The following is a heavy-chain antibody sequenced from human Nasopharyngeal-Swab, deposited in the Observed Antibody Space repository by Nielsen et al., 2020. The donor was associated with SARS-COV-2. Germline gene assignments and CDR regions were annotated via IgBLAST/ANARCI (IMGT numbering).Heavy chain of an antibody. CDR1: GGSISSSSYY. D-gene: IGHD3-3*01. Sequence: ESLKISCTVSGGSISSSSYYWGWIRQPPGKGLEWIGSIYYSGSTYYNPSLKSRVTISVDTSKNQFSLKLSSVTAADTAVYYCARQFYDFWSGYPYYGMDVWGQGTTVTVSS. CDR2: IYYSGST. V-gene: IGHV4-39*01. J-gene: IGHJ6*02. CDR3: ARQFYDFWSGYPYYGMDV.